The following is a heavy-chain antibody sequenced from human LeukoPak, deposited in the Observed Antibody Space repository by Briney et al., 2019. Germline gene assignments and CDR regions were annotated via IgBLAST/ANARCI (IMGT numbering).Heavy chain of an antibody. CDR2: INHRGYT. J-gene: IGHJ4*02. V-gene: IGHV4-34*01. CDR1: GGFHRGYY. CDR3: ARSRYYYDSSGYLNGPFDY. Sequence: SETVSLTCVFYGGFHRGYYWSWIRQPPGKGLDGMGEINHRGYTNHHPPLKGRVTISVDTSKKQFSLKQSSVTAADTAVYYCARSRYYYDSSGYLNGPFDYWGQGTLVTVSS. D-gene: IGHD3-22*01.